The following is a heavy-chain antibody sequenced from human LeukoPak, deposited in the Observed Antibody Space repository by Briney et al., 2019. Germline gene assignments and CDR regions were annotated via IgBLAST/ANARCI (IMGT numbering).Heavy chain of an antibody. J-gene: IGHJ2*01. D-gene: IGHD6-19*01. CDR1: GFTVSSNY. Sequence: PGGSLRLSCAASGFTVSSNYMSWVRQAPGKGLEWVSLIYSGGVTYYADSVKGRFIISRDNSKNTLFLQMNSLRAEDTAVYYCARAPSGWSDYWYFDLWGRGTLGTVSS. CDR3: ARAPSGWSDYWYFDL. CDR2: IYSGGVT. V-gene: IGHV3-53*01.